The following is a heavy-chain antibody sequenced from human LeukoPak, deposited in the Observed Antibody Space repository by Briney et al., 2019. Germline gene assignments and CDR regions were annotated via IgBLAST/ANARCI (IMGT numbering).Heavy chain of an antibody. CDR3: AHSLLVYGSGSYGPYPTFDY. Sequence: SGPTLVKPTQTLTLTCTFSGFSLSTSGVGVGWIRQPPGKALEWLALIYLDDDKRYSPSLKSRLTITKDTSKNQVVLTMTNMDPVDTATYYCAHSLLVYGSGSYGPYPTFDYWGQGTLVTVSS. CDR2: IYLDDDK. CDR1: GFSLSTSGVG. J-gene: IGHJ4*02. V-gene: IGHV2-5*02. D-gene: IGHD3-10*01.